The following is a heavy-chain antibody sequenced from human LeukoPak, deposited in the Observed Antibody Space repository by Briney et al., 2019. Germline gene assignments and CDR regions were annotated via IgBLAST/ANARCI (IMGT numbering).Heavy chain of an antibody. D-gene: IGHD3-22*01. CDR2: INPNSGGT. CDR3: ANWYSSGYYFNY. Sequence: ASVKVSCKASGYTFTGYHMHWVRQAPGQGLEWMGWINPNSGGTNYGQKFQGRVTMTRDTSISTAYMELSSLRSDDTAVYYCANWYSSGYYFNYWGQGTLVTVSS. J-gene: IGHJ4*02. V-gene: IGHV1-2*02. CDR1: GYTFTGYH.